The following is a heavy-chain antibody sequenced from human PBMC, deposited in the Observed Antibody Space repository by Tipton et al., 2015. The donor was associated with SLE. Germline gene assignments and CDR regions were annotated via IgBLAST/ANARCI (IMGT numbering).Heavy chain of an antibody. V-gene: IGHV4-59*07. CDR1: GGSISSYY. J-gene: IGHJ6*02. Sequence: TLSLTCTVSGGSISSYYWSWIRQPPGKGLEWIGYIYYSGSTNYNPSLNSRVTISVDTSKNQISLNLSSVTAADTAVYYCARETTGDTFYYYGIDVWGQGTTGTVSS. CDR3: ARETTGDTFYYYGIDV. D-gene: IGHD7-27*01. CDR2: IYYSGST.